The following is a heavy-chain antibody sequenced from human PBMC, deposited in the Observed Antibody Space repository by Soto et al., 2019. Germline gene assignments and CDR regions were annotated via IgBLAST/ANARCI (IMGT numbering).Heavy chain of an antibody. CDR3: ARETAGGSGSYIDGMDV. Sequence: QVQLVQSGAEVKKPGSSVKVSCKASGGTFSSYAISWVRQAPGQGLEWMGGIIPIFGTANYAQKFQGRVMINGGESRSTDHIEVRSLRSEDTAVYYCARETAGGSGSYIDGMDVWGQGTTVTVSS. J-gene: IGHJ6*02. V-gene: IGHV1-69*01. D-gene: IGHD3-10*01. CDR2: IIPIFGTA. CDR1: GGTFSSYA.